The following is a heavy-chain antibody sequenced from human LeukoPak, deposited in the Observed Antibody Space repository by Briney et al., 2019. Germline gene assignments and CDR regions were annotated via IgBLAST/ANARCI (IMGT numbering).Heavy chain of an antibody. Sequence: GSLRLSCAVSGFTAGYNYMSWVRQAPGKGLEWDSVIHRGDTYYSDSVKGRFIISRDDSKNTVFLQMNSLSADDTAVYFCTSYYCSSGSCYFDTWGQGTLVAVSS. CDR2: IHRGDT. V-gene: IGHV3-53*01. J-gene: IGHJ4*02. CDR3: TSYYCSSGSCYFDT. CDR1: GFTAGYNY. D-gene: IGHD2-15*01.